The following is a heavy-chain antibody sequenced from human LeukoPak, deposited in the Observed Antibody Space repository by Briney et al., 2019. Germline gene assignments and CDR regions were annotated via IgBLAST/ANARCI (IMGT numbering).Heavy chain of an antibody. V-gene: IGHV3-64D*06. CDR2: ISSNGGST. J-gene: IGHJ4*02. CDR3: AKDLNSGWYPYYFDF. D-gene: IGHD6-19*01. CDR1: GCTFSSYA. Sequence: GGSLRLSCSASGCTFSSYAMHWVRQAPGKGLEYVSAISSNGGSTYYADSVKGRFTISRDNSKNTLYLQMSSLRAEDTAVYYCAKDLNSGWYPYYFDFWGRGTLVTVSS.